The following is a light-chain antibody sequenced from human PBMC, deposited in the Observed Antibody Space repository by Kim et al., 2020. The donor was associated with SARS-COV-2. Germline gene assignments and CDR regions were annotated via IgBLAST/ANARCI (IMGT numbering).Light chain of an antibody. CDR3: QACDSSTV. Sequence: SSELTQPPSVSVSPGQTASITCSGDKLGDKYACWYQQKPGQSPVLVIYQDSKRPSGIPERFSGSNSGNTATLTISGTQAMDEADYYCQACDSSTVFGGGTQLTVL. CDR1: KLGDKY. CDR2: QDS. V-gene: IGLV3-1*01. J-gene: IGLJ2*01.